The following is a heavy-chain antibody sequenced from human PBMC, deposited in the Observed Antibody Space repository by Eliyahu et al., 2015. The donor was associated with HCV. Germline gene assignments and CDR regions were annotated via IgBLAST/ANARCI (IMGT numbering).Heavy chain of an antibody. D-gene: IGHD6-19*01. CDR1: GXSXTPSX. Sequence: QVQLQESGPGLVKPSETLSLTCLXPGXSXTPSXRXRFRQPPGKGLEWXGYIHYSGSTNYNPSLKSRVTISLDTSKNQFSLNLTSVTAADTAVYYCASGGGGIAVAGTGGWFDPWGQGTLVTVSS. CDR3: ASGGGGIAVAGTGGWFDP. CDR2: IHYSGST. V-gene: IGHV4-59*01. J-gene: IGHJ5*02.